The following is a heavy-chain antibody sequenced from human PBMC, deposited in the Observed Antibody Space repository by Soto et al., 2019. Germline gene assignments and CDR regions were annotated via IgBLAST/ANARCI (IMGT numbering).Heavy chain of an antibody. CDR1: GGTFSSYT. J-gene: IGHJ4*02. Sequence: QVQLVQSGAEVKKPGSSVKVSCKASGGTFSSYTISWVRQAPGQGLEWMGRIIPILGIANYAQKFQGRVTITADKSTSTAYMELSSLRSADTAVYYCARGRELELLGLWGQGTLVTVSS. CDR2: IIPILGIA. CDR3: ARGRELELLGL. D-gene: IGHD1-7*01. V-gene: IGHV1-69*02.